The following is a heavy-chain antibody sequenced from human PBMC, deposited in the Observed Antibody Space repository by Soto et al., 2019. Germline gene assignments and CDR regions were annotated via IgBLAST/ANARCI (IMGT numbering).Heavy chain of an antibody. CDR1: GYTFTSYD. V-gene: IGHV1-8*01. CDR2: MNPNSGNT. CDR3: ASPPVVAATPPNYYDYYGMDV. Sequence: QVQLVQSGAEVKKPGASVKVSCKASGYTFTSYDINWVRQATGQGLEWMGWMNPNSGNTGYAQKFQGRVTMTRNTSISAAYMELGSLRSEDTAVYYCASPPVVAATPPNYYDYYGMDVWGQGTTVTVSS. D-gene: IGHD2-15*01. J-gene: IGHJ6*02.